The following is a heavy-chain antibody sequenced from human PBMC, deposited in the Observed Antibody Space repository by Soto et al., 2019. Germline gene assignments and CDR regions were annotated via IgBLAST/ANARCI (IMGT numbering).Heavy chain of an antibody. CDR3: ARETPYSDIVVVPAAKISCFDY. Sequence: GGSLRLSCAASGFTFSSYGMHWVRQAPGKGLEWVAVIWYDGSNKYYADSVKGRFTISRDNSKNTLYLQMNSLRAEDTAVYYCARETPYSDIVVVPAAKISCFDYWGQGTLVTVSS. J-gene: IGHJ4*02. D-gene: IGHD2-2*01. V-gene: IGHV3-33*01. CDR1: GFTFSSYG. CDR2: IWYDGSNK.